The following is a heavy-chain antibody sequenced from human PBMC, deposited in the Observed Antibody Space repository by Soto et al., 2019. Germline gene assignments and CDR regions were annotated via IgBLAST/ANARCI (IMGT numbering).Heavy chain of an antibody. Sequence: QVQLVQSGAEVKQPGASVKISCKASGYTFTRYTMNWVRQAPGQRLEWMGWINPDNGNTKSSQKFQDRVIITTDTSASTAYMDLSSLRSEDTAVYYCARGIATGQLDPWGQGTLVTVSS. CDR1: GYTFTRYT. J-gene: IGHJ5*02. V-gene: IGHV1-3*01. CDR3: ARGIATGQLDP. CDR2: INPDNGNT. D-gene: IGHD2-15*01.